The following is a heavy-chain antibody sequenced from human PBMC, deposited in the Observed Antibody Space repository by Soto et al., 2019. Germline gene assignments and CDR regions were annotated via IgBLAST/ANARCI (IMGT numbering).Heavy chain of an antibody. Sequence: QVQLQQWGAGLLKPSETLSLTCAVYGGSFSGYYWSWIRQPPGKGLEWIGEINHSGSTNYNPSLKSRVTISVDTSKNQFSLKLSSVTAADTAVYYCARGVSLGGRFDPWGQGTLVTVSS. D-gene: IGHD3-16*01. CDR2: INHSGST. V-gene: IGHV4-34*01. CDR3: ARGVSLGGRFDP. J-gene: IGHJ5*02. CDR1: GGSFSGYY.